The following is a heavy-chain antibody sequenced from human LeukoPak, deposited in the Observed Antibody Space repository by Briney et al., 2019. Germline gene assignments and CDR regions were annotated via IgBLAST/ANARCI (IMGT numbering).Heavy chain of an antibody. Sequence: PGGSLRLSCAASGFTFSNYAMNWVRQAPGKGLEWVSGISANGDTTYYVDSVRGRFTISRDNSKNSVFLQMNSLRDADTAVYYCVKDFWPARDGGGYYFPFEYWGEGTLVTVSS. CDR2: ISANGDTT. CDR1: GFTFSNYA. D-gene: IGHD3-22*01. V-gene: IGHV3-23*01. J-gene: IGHJ4*02. CDR3: VKDFWPARDGGGYYFPFEY.